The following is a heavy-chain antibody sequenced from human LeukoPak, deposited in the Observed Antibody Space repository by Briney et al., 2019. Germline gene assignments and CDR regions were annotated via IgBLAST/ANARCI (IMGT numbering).Heavy chain of an antibody. CDR1: GFTFSSDD. J-gene: IGHJ4*02. CDR2: ISGNGYST. D-gene: IGHD2-2*01. Sequence: GGSLRLSCAASGFTFSSDDMNWVRQAPGKGLEWVSGISGNGYSTWYADSVKGRFTISRDNSKNTLSLQMNSLRAEDTAVYYCAKVNWCSASCADAWGQGTLVTVSS. CDR3: AKVNWCSASCADA. V-gene: IGHV3-23*01.